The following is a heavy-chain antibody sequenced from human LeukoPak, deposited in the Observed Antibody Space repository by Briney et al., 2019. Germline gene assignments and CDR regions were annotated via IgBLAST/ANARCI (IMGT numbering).Heavy chain of an antibody. CDR1: GFTFSSYS. V-gene: IGHV3-48*01. Sequence: GGSLRLSCAASGFTFSSYSMNWVRQAPGKGLEWVSYISGSSSTIYYADSVRGRFTISRDNAENSLYLQMNSLRAEDTAVYYCARYCISTSCYSDIGYWGQGALVTVSS. CDR2: ISGSSSTI. D-gene: IGHD2-2*02. J-gene: IGHJ4*02. CDR3: ARYCISTSCYSDIGY.